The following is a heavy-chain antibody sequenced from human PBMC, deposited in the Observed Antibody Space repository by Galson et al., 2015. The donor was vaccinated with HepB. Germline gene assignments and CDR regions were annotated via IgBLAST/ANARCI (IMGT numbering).Heavy chain of an antibody. CDR3: AREDKNIAVAAFDC. CDR1: GFTFSDYG. J-gene: IGHJ4*02. CDR2: IWKDGSNT. Sequence: SLRLSCAASGFTFSDYGMHWVRQAPGKGLEWVALIWKDGSNTYYSDSVKGRFTISRDNSKKTLYLQISSLRAEDTAVYYCAREDKNIAVAAFDCWGQGTMVTVTS. D-gene: IGHD6-19*01. V-gene: IGHV3-33*08.